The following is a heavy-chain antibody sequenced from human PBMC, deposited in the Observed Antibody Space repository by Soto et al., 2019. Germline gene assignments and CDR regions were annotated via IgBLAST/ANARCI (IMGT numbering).Heavy chain of an antibody. CDR3: AGGGSGNYFDF. V-gene: IGHV5-51*01. D-gene: IGHD2-15*01. Sequence: GESLKISCKGSGYSFNTNWIGWVRQMPGKGLEWMGIIYPGDSDTRYSPSFQGQVTISADKSISTAYLQWTSLKAPDTAIYYCAGGGSGNYFDFWGQGTQVTVS. CDR1: GYSFNTNW. J-gene: IGHJ4*02. CDR2: IYPGDSDT.